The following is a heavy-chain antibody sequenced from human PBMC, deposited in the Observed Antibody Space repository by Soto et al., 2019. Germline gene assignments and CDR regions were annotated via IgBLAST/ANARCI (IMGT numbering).Heavy chain of an antibody. J-gene: IGHJ4*02. Sequence: VHLQQWGAGLLRPSDTLSLTCAFYGGSFDDFYWSWVRQSPGKGLEWVSGISGSGGSGRGFYADPVKGRFTISRDNSKNTLYLEMNSLRAEDTAVYYCAKDLDDYSSAIDFWGQGTLVTVSS. D-gene: IGHD4-4*01. CDR2: ISGSGGSGRG. V-gene: IGHV3-23*01. CDR1: GGSFDDFY. CDR3: AKDLDDYSSAIDF.